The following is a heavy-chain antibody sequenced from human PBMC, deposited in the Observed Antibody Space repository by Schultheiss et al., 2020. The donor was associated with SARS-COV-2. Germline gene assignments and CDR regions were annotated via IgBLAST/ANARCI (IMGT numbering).Heavy chain of an antibody. D-gene: IGHD3-10*01. CDR3: ARAGAANGMDV. V-gene: IGHV4-38-2*01. CDR2: IYHSGST. CDR1: GYSISSGYY. Sequence: SQTLSLTCAVSGYSISSGYYWSWIRQPPGKGLEWIGYIYHSGSTYYNPSLQSRVTISVDTSKNQFSLKLSSVTAADTAVYYCARAGAANGMDVWGQGTTVTVS. J-gene: IGHJ6*02.